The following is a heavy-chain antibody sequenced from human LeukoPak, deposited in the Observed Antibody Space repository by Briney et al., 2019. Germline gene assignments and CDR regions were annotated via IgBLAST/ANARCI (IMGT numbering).Heavy chain of an antibody. J-gene: IGHJ6*04. V-gene: IGHV6-1*01. CDR3: AREDRYYDFWSGYSGLARTHMDV. D-gene: IGHD3-3*01. CDR2: TYYRSKWYN. Sequence: SPTLSLTCAISGDSVSSNSAAWNWIRQSPSRGLEWLGRTYYRSKWYNDYAVSVKSRITINPDTSKNQFSLQLNSVTPEDTAVYYCAREDRYYDFWSGYSGLARTHMDVWGKGTTVTVSS. CDR1: GDSVSSNSAA.